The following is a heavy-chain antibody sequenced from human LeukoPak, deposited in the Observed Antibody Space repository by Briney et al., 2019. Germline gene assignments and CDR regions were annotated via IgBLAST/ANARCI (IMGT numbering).Heavy chain of an antibody. Sequence: SETLSLTCAVYGRSFSGYYWTWIRQTPGKGLEWIGEINHSGITDYNPSLRSRVTISVDTSKNQFSLKLSSVTAADTAVYYCARDKRVAVAGTYIYYYYMDVWGNGTTVTISS. CDR1: GRSFSGYY. D-gene: IGHD6-19*01. V-gene: IGHV4-34*01. J-gene: IGHJ6*03. CDR2: INHSGIT. CDR3: ARDKRVAVAGTYIYYYYMDV.